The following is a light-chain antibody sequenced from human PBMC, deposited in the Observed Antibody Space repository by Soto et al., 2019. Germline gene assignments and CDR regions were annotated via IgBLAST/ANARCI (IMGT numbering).Light chain of an antibody. V-gene: IGKV3-20*01. CDR2: RAS. CDR1: QSVKNNY. CDR3: QHYVDTLLT. J-gene: IGKJ4*01. Sequence: EIGLTQSPGTLSLSPGERATRACRASQSVKNNYLAWYQQMPGQDPKLLIYRASSRATGIPDRFSGSGSGTDFTLTISRLEPEDFAVYYCQHYVDTLLTFGGGTKVEIK.